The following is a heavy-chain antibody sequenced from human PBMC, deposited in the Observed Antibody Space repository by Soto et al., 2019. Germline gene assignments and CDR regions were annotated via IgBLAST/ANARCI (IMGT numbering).Heavy chain of an antibody. V-gene: IGHV3-23*01. CDR3: ARVQPDAFPPFFAY. D-gene: IGHD2-21*01. CDR1: GFTFGNYG. J-gene: IGHJ4*02. Sequence: VVPLRISCETSGFTFGNYGMGWVRQAPGKGLYWVSGISSSIISTYYADSGRGRFTISRDNPKTTLYLQMDTLRADDTAVYYCARVQPDAFPPFFAYWGRGTLVTVSS. CDR2: ISSSIIST.